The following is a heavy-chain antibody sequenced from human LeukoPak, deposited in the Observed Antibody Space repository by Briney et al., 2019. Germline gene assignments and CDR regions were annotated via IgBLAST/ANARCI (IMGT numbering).Heavy chain of an antibody. CDR1: GYTFTSYD. V-gene: IGHV1-8*03. CDR2: MNPNSDNI. D-gene: IGHD1-26*01. Sequence: ASVKVSCKASGYTFTSYDINWVRQATGQGLEWMGWMNPNSDNIIYAQKFQDRVTITRDTSISTAYMELSSLRSEDTAAYYCATAPPVGATNSWGQGTLVTVSS. CDR3: ATAPPVGATNS. J-gene: IGHJ4*02.